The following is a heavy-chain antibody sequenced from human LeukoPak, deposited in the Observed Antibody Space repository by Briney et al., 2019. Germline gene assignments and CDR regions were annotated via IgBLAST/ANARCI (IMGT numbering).Heavy chain of an antibody. V-gene: IGHV3-49*03. D-gene: IGHD2-15*01. Sequence: RSLRLSCTASGFTFGDYAMSWFRQAPGKGLEWVGFIRSKAYGGTTEYAASVKGRFTISRDDSKSIAYLQMNSLKTEDTAVYYCTRDTELGYCSGGSCSLPYWGQGTLVTVSS. CDR3: TRDTELGYCSGGSCSLPY. CDR2: IRSKAYGGTT. CDR1: GFTFGDYA. J-gene: IGHJ4*02.